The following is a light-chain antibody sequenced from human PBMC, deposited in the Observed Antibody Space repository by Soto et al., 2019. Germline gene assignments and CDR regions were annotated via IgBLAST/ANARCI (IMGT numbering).Light chain of an antibody. CDR3: QHQGT. V-gene: IGKV3-15*01. Sequence: EIVMTQSPATLSVSPGERATLSCRASQSVSSNLAWYQQKPGQAPRLLIYGASTRATGIPARFSGSGSGTEFTLTISSLQSADFAVYYCQHQGTFGQGTKLEIK. J-gene: IGKJ2*01. CDR1: QSVSSN. CDR2: GAS.